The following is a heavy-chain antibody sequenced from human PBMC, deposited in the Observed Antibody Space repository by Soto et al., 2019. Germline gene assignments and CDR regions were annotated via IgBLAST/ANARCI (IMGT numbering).Heavy chain of an antibody. Sequence: GGSLRLSCAASGFTFSSYAMSWVRQAPGKGLEWVSAISGSGGSTYYADSVKGRFTISRDNSKNTLYLQMNSLRAEDTAVYYCAKDMVVRPYYDYGMDVSGQGPTVTVYS. D-gene: IGHD2-15*01. J-gene: IGHJ6*02. CDR2: ISGSGGST. CDR1: GFTFSSYA. V-gene: IGHV3-23*01. CDR3: AKDMVVRPYYDYGMDV.